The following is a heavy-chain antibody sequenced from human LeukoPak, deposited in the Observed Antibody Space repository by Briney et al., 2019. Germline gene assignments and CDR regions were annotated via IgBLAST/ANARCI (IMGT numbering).Heavy chain of an antibody. CDR3: AKDPPGSGYYFDP. Sequence: GGSLRLSCAASGFTFSSYSMNWVRQAPGKGLEWVSTINDGGGTTYYADSVKGRFTISRDNSKNTLYLQMNSLRADDTAVYYCAKDPPGSGYYFDPWGQGTLVIVSS. CDR2: INDGGGTT. V-gene: IGHV3-23*01. CDR1: GFTFSSYS. D-gene: IGHD5-12*01. J-gene: IGHJ5*02.